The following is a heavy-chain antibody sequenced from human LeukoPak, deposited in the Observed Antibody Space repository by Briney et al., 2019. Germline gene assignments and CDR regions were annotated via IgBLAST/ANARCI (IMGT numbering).Heavy chain of an antibody. CDR2: INPNSGGT. D-gene: IGHD5-12*01. V-gene: IGHV1-2*02. Sequence: ASVKVSCKASGYAFTGNYMHWVRQAPGQGLEWMGWINPNSGGTNYAQKFQGRVTMTRDTSISTAYMELSRLRSDDTAVYYCARDGGGSGYDFDYWGQGTLVTVSS. CDR1: GYAFTGNY. CDR3: ARDGGGSGYDFDY. J-gene: IGHJ4*02.